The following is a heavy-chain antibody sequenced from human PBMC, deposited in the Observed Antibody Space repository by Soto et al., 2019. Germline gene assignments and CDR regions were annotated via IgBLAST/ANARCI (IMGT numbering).Heavy chain of an antibody. D-gene: IGHD3-3*01. CDR1: GFTFSSFH. Sequence: ESGGGLVTPGGSLRLSCAASGFTFSSFHMNWVRQAPGEGLEWVSSISRSSNYIYYADSVKGRFTISRDNAENSLYLQMNSLRAEDTAVYYCARVFGVSSRPRGYYYYYMDVWGKGTTVTVSS. CDR2: ISRSSNYI. CDR3: ARVFGVSSRPRGYYYYYMDV. V-gene: IGHV3-21*01. J-gene: IGHJ6*03.